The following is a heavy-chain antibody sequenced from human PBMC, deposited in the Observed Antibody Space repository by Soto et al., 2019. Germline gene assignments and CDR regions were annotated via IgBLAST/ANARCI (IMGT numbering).Heavy chain of an antibody. Sequence: ASVKVSCKASGYTFTSYGISWVRQAPGQGLEWMGWISAYNGNTNYAQKLQGRVTMTTDTSTSTAYMELRSLRSDDTAVYYCARDRGYGEYVPHYYYYGMDVWGQGTTVTVSS. CDR3: ARDRGYGEYVPHYYYYGMDV. CDR2: ISAYNGNT. CDR1: GYTFTSYG. V-gene: IGHV1-18*01. D-gene: IGHD4-17*01. J-gene: IGHJ6*02.